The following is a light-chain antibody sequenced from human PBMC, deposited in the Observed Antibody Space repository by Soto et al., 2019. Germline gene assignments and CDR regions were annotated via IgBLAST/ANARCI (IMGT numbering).Light chain of an antibody. J-gene: IGKJ3*01. Sequence: DIQMTQSPSTLSASVGDRVTITCRASQSISSWLAWYQQKPGKAPKLLIYKASSLESGVPSRFSGSGSGTEFTLTISSLQPDDFATYYCQQYNSYSGTFGPGNKVDIK. V-gene: IGKV1-5*03. CDR1: QSISSW. CDR2: KAS. CDR3: QQYNSYSGT.